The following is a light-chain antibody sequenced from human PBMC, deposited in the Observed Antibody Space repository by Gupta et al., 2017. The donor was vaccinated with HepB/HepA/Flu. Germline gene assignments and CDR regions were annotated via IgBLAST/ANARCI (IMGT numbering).Light chain of an antibody. CDR1: QSISSY. J-gene: IGKJ1*01. CDR2: AAS. V-gene: IGKV1-39*01. CDR3: QQSDSTPKT. Sequence: DIKLPETPSSLSASVGDRVTLTCRASQSISSYLAWYQQKPGKAPKLLIYAASSLSSGIPSRFSGSGSGTDFTLTISRLQPEDFATYYCQQSDSTPKTFGQGTKVEIK.